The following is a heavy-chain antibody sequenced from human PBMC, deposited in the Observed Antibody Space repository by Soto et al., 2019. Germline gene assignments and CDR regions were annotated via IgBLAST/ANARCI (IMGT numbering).Heavy chain of an antibody. CDR1: GFTFSSYG. CDR2: IWYDGSKK. V-gene: IGHV3-33*01. Sequence: QVQLVESGGGVVQPGRSLRLSCAASGFTFSSYGMHWVRQAPGKGLEWVAVIWYDGSKKYYADSVKGRFTISRDNSKNTLYLQMNSLRAEDTAVYYCARDLEATSYWGQGTLVTVSS. D-gene: IGHD5-12*01. J-gene: IGHJ4*02. CDR3: ARDLEATSY.